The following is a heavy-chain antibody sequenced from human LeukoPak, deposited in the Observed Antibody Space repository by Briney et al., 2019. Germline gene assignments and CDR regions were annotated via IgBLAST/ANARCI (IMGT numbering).Heavy chain of an antibody. J-gene: IGHJ2*01. CDR3: ARSPDFDWLLYYWYFDL. CDR1: GGSISSYY. D-gene: IGHD3-9*01. Sequence: SETLSLTCTVSGGSISSYYWSWIRQPAGKGLEWIGRIYTSGSTNYNPSLKSRVTMSVDTSKNQFSLKLSSVTAADTAVYYCARSPDFDWLLYYWYFDLWGRGTLVTVSS. V-gene: IGHV4-4*07. CDR2: IYTSGST.